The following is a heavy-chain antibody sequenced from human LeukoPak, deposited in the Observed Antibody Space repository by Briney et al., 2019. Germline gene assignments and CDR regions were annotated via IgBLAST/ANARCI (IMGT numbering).Heavy chain of an antibody. CDR1: GYSISSGYY. CDR3: ARAPRTKGWYEGVYFDY. CDR2: IYHSGST. J-gene: IGHJ4*02. V-gene: IGHV4-38-2*01. Sequence: SETLSLTCAVSGYSISSGYYWGWIRQPPGKGLEWIGSIYHSGSTYYNPSLKSRVTISVDRSKNQFSLKLSSVTAADTAVYYCARAPRTKGWYEGVYFDYWGQGTLVTVSS. D-gene: IGHD6-19*01.